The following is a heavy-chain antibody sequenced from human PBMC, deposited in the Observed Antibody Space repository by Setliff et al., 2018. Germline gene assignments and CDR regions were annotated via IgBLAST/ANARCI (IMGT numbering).Heavy chain of an antibody. CDR1: GGSINSSSYY. J-gene: IGHJ4*02. Sequence: SETLSLTCTVSGGSINSSSYYWGWIRQPPGKGLEWIGSIYYSGSTYYNPSLKSRVTISVDTSKNQFSLKLSSVTAADTAVYYCASRATYYNFWSGYYLYWGQGTLVTVSS. CDR2: IYYSGST. CDR3: ASRATYYNFWSGYYLY. D-gene: IGHD3-3*01. V-gene: IGHV4-39*07.